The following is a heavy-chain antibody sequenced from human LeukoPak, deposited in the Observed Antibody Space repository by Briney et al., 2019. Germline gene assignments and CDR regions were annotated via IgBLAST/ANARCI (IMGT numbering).Heavy chain of an antibody. CDR3: TTRVYSATPGNDY. CDR2: IKSKTDCGTT. V-gene: IGHV3-15*01. J-gene: IGHJ4*02. Sequence: GGSLRLSCAASGFTFCNAWMSWVRQAPGKGLEWVGRIKSKTDCGTTDYAAPVKGRFTISRDDSKNTLYLQMNSLKTEDTAVYYCTTRVYSATPGNDYWGQGTLVTVSS. CDR1: GFTFCNAW. D-gene: IGHD2-8*01.